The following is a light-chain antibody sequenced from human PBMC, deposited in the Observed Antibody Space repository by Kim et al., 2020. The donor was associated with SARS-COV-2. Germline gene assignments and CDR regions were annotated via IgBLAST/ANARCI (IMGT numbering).Light chain of an antibody. CDR3: QHYDNLPYT. Sequence: DIQMTQSPSSLSASVGDRVTITCQASQDISNYLNWYQQKPGKAPRLLIYDASNLETGVPSRFSGSGSGTDFTFTISSLQPEDIATYYCQHYDNLPYTFGQGTKLEI. J-gene: IGKJ2*01. V-gene: IGKV1-33*01. CDR2: DAS. CDR1: QDISNY.